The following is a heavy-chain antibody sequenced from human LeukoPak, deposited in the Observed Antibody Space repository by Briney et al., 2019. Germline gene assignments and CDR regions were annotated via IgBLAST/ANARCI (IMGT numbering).Heavy chain of an antibody. V-gene: IGHV1-2*02. J-gene: IGHJ4*02. CDR1: GYTLTRYY. CDR2: INPNSGGT. Sequence: ASVKVGCKASGYTLTRYYMHGVRQAPGHGGEWMGWINPNSGGTNYAQKFQGRVTMTRDTSISTAYMELSRLRSDDTAVYYCARDSQKIFDYWGQGTLVTVSS. CDR3: ARDSQKIFDY.